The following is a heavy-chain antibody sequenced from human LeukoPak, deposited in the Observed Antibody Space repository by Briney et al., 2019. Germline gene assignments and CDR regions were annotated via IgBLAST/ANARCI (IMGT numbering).Heavy chain of an antibody. Sequence: GGSLRLSCAASGFTFSKYWMLWVRQAPGKGLESVSRINTDGTVTTYADSVNGRFTASRDNADNTMFLQMNSVRDEDTAVYYCATKQWLAPPPDSWGQGTPVTVSS. V-gene: IGHV3-74*01. CDR3: ATKQWLAPPPDS. CDR2: INTDGTVT. J-gene: IGHJ4*02. D-gene: IGHD6-19*01. CDR1: GFTFSKYW.